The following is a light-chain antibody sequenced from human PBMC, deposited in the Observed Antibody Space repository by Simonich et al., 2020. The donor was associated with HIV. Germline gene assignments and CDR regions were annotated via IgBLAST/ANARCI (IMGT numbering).Light chain of an antibody. V-gene: IGLV1-47*01. CDR2: RNN. CDR1: SSNIGSNH. J-gene: IGLJ3*02. Sequence: QSVLTQPPSSSGTPGQRVTSSCSGSSSNIGSNHVYWYQQLPGTSPKLLIYRNNQRPSGVPDRVSGSKSGTSASLAISGLRSEDEADYYCAAWDDSLSGPVFGGGTKLTVL. CDR3: AAWDDSLSGPV.